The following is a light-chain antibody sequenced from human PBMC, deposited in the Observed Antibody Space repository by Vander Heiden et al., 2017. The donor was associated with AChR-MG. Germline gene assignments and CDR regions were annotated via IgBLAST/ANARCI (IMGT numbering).Light chain of an antibody. J-gene: IGKJ4*01. CDR2: DAT. CDR3: ELSDNQPLT. CDR1: KGISKN. Sequence: PSLLSASVGDRATICCKENKGISKNLHCYQQKLRKAPNLPLYDATNLETGVQSRFRGSGCGTEFTIAISSMQTEDIAKYYGELSDNQPLTFGARIKLKI. V-gene: IGKV1-33*01.